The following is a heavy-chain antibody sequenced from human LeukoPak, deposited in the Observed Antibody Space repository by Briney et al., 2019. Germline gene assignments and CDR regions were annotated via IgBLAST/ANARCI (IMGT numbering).Heavy chain of an antibody. CDR1: GFTFSSYG. CDR3: ARDPNYLWFGEFPLPIN. D-gene: IGHD3-10*01. CDR2: ISYDGSNK. V-gene: IGHV3-30*03. Sequence: PGRSLRLSCAASGFTFSSYGMHWVRQAPGKGLEWVAVISYDGSNKYYADSVKGRFSISRDNSKNTLYLQMNSLRAEDTAVYYCARDPNYLWFGEFPLPINWGQGTLVTVSS. J-gene: IGHJ4*02.